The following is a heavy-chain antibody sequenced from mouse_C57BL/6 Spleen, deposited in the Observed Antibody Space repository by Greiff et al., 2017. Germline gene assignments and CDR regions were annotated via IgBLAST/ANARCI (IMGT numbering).Heavy chain of an antibody. Sequence: VKLVEPGPGLVAPSQSLSITCNVSGFSLTSYGVHWVRQPPGKGLEWLVVIWSDGSTTYNSALKSRLSISKDNSKSQVFLKMNSLQTDDTAMYYCATNYYGSSYYAMDYWGQGASVTVSS. CDR3: ATNYYGSSYYAMDY. J-gene: IGHJ4*01. D-gene: IGHD1-1*01. CDR2: IWSDGST. CDR1: GFSLTSYG. V-gene: IGHV2-6*03.